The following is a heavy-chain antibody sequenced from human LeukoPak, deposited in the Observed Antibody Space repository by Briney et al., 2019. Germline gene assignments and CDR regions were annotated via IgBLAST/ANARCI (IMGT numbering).Heavy chain of an antibody. Sequence: GGSLRLSCAASGFTVSSNYMSWVRQAPGKGLEWVSVIYSGGSTYYADSVKGRFTISRDNSKNTLYLQMNSLRAEDTAVYYCASKYNWNYGDYWGQGTLVTVPS. CDR2: IYSGGST. V-gene: IGHV3-66*01. D-gene: IGHD1-7*01. J-gene: IGHJ4*02. CDR1: GFTVSSNY. CDR3: ASKYNWNYGDY.